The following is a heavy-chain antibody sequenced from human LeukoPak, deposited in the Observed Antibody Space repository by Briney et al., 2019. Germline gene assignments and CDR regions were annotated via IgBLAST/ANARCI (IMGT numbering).Heavy chain of an antibody. J-gene: IGHJ4*02. CDR2: IWYDGSNK. CDR3: ARDGLSSGWYFLFDY. V-gene: IGHV3-33*01. D-gene: IGHD6-19*01. Sequence: PGGSLRLSCAASGFTFSSYGMHWVRQAPGKGLEWVAVIWYDGSNKYYADSVKGRFTISRDNSKNTLYLQMNSLRAEDTAVYYCARDGLSSGWYFLFDYWGQGTLVTVSS. CDR1: GFTFSSYG.